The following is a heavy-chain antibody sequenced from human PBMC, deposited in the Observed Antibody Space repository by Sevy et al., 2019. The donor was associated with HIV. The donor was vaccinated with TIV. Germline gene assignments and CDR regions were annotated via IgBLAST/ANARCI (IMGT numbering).Heavy chain of an antibody. Sequence: ASVKVSCKVSGYTLNELSIHWVRQSPGKGLEWMGTFDPEDDEKIYAQKFQGRLTMTEDTSTDTAYMELSRLGSEDTAVYYCATTKDYYDGSGYPFDYWGQGTLVTVSS. CDR2: FDPEDDEK. CDR3: ATTKDYYDGSGYPFDY. J-gene: IGHJ4*02. V-gene: IGHV1-24*01. CDR1: GYTLNELS. D-gene: IGHD3-22*01.